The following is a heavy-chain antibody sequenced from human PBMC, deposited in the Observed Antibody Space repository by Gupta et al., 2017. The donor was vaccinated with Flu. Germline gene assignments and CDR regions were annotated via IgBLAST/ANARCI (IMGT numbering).Heavy chain of an antibody. Sequence: EVQLLESGGGLVAPGGALGLSWAACGFKFSSYAITWVRQAPGKGLEWVSAISVGGSTTYYADSVKGRFTISRDNSKNTLYLQMNSLRAEDTALYYCATQTSITGTVDYWGQGTLVTVSS. CDR1: GFKFSSYA. CDR3: ATQTSITGTVDY. J-gene: IGHJ4*02. V-gene: IGHV3-23*01. CDR2: ISVGGSTT. D-gene: IGHD1-7*01.